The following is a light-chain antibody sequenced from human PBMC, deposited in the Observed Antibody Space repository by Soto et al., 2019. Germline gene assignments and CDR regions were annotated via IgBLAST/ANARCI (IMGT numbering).Light chain of an antibody. CDR3: MQYHYWQWT. CDR1: QSVTNK. Sequence: EMLMTQYPANLAVSPLEIVRLSCWASQSVTNKLAWYQQRPGQHNRILLYDAYTRATGVTDTFSGSGSGTDFTLTIRSMQSEDLGVYYCMQYHYWQWTFGKGTKLDIK. J-gene: IGKJ1*01. V-gene: IGKV3-15*01. CDR2: DAY.